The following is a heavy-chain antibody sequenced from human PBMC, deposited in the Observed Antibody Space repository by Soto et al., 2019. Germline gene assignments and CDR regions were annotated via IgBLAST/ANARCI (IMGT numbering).Heavy chain of an antibody. Sequence: TLSLTCXASGDSIRSGNHYWSWIRQPPGKGLEWIGYIYYSGSTYYSPSLKSRVTISVDTSKNQFSLKLNSVTAADTAVYYCARVDILTAYGCMDVWGQGTTVTVSS. CDR1: GDSIRSGNHY. V-gene: IGHV4-30-4*01. J-gene: IGHJ6*02. CDR2: IYYSGST. CDR3: ARVDILTAYGCMDV. D-gene: IGHD3-9*01.